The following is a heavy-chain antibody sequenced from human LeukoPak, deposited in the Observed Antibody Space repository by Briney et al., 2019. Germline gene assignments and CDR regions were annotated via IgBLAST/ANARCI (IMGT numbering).Heavy chain of an antibody. CDR1: GFTFSSYG. Sequence: GGTLRLSCAASGFTFSSYGMSWVRQAPGKGLEWVAAISGSGGSTYYADSVKGRFTISRDNSKNTLYLQMNSLRSEDSAVYYCARGDYPWGFDYWGQGTLVTVSS. CDR3: ARGDYPWGFDY. D-gene: IGHD4-17*01. J-gene: IGHJ4*02. V-gene: IGHV3-23*01. CDR2: ISGSGGST.